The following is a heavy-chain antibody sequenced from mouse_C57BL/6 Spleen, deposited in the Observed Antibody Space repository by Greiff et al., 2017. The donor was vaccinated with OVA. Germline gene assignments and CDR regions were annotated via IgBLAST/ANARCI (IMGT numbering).Heavy chain of an antibody. CDR3: ARSNYRVDD. J-gene: IGHJ2*01. Sequence: QVQLQQPGAELVKPGASVKLSCKASGYTFTSYWMHWVKQRPGQGLEWIGMIHPNSGSTNYNEKFKSKATLTEDKSSSTACMQLSSLTSEDSAVYYSARSNYRVDDWGQGTTLTVSS. V-gene: IGHV1-64*01. CDR1: GYTFTSYW. CDR2: IHPNSGST. D-gene: IGHD2-1*01.